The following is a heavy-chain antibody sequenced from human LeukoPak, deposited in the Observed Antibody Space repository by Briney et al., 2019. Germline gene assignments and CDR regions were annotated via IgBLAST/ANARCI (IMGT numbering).Heavy chain of an antibody. CDR1: GFTFSSYG. V-gene: IGHV3-30*18. CDR2: MSYDGSNK. D-gene: IGHD3-10*01. Sequence: GGSLRLSCAASGFTFSSYGMHWVRQAPGKGLEWVAVMSYDGSNKYYADSGKGRFTISRDNSKNTLYLQMNSLRAEDTAVYYCAKSLWFGELLWIDYWGQGTLVTVSS. CDR3: AKSLWFGELLWIDY. J-gene: IGHJ4*02.